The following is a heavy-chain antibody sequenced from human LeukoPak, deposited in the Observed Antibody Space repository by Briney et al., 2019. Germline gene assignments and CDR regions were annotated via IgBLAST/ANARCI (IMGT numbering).Heavy chain of an antibody. D-gene: IGHD6-13*01. CDR2: ISAYNGNT. CDR3: ARDIAAAGRLYYYYYGMDV. CDR1: GYTFTSYG. J-gene: IGHJ6*02. Sequence: GASVKVSCMASGYTFTSYGISWVRQAPGQGLEWMGWISAYNGNTNYAQKLQGRVTMTTDTSTSTAYMELRSLRSDDTAVYYCARDIAAAGRLYYYYYGMDVWGQGTTVTVSS. V-gene: IGHV1-18*01.